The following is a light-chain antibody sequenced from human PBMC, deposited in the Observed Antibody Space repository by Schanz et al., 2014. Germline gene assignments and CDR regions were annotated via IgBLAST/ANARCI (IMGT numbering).Light chain of an antibody. V-gene: IGKV3D-20*02. J-gene: IGKJ3*01. Sequence: EIVLTQSPGTLSLSPGERATLSRRASQSVSSSYLAWYQQRPGQAPRLLIYDASTRATGVPARFSGSGSGADFTLTISSLEPEDCAVYYCQQRNNWPPFTFGPGTRVDI. CDR3: QQRNNWPPFT. CDR2: DAS. CDR1: QSVSSSY.